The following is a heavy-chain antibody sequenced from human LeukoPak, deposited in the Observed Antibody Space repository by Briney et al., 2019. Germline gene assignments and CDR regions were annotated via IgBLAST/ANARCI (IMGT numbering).Heavy chain of an antibody. D-gene: IGHD5-24*01. CDR1: GFTFSSYA. Sequence: GRSLRLSCAASGFTFSSYAMHWVRQAPGKGLEWVAVISYDGSNKYYADSVKGRFTISRDNSKNTLYLQMNSLRAEDTAVYYCARVQDGSLDVFDIWGQGTMVTVSS. V-gene: IGHV3-30*01. CDR2: ISYDGSNK. J-gene: IGHJ3*02. CDR3: ARVQDGSLDVFDI.